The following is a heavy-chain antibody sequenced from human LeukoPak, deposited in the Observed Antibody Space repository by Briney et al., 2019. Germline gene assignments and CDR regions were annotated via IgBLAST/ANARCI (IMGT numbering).Heavy chain of an antibody. Sequence: GASVKVSCKASGYTFTTYDINWVRQATGQGLEWMGWMNPNSGNTGYAQRFQGRVTMTRDTSISTAYMELNSLTSEDTAVYYCAKNVRDTGTFDYWGQGTLVTV. CDR2: MNPNSGNT. J-gene: IGHJ4*02. CDR3: AKNVRDTGTFDY. CDR1: GYTFTTYD. D-gene: IGHD5-18*01. V-gene: IGHV1-8*01.